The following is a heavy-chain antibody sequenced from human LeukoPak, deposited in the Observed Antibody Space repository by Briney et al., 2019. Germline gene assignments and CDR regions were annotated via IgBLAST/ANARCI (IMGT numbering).Heavy chain of an antibody. Sequence: PGRSLRLSCAAPGFTFSSYAMHWVRQAPGRGLEWVAVISYDGSNKYYADSVKGRFTISRDNSKNTLYLQMNSLRAEDTAVYYCARDSGSLPPYFDYWGQGTLVTVSS. CDR2: ISYDGSNK. D-gene: IGHD1-26*01. CDR3: ARDSGSLPPYFDY. CDR1: GFTFSSYA. V-gene: IGHV3-30-3*01. J-gene: IGHJ4*02.